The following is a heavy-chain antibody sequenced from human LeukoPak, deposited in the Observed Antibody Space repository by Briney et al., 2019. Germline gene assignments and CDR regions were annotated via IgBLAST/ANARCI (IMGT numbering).Heavy chain of an antibody. CDR2: ISSGSGTI. CDR3: ARGRNYYYMDV. V-gene: IGHV3-48*01. CDR1: GFTFSSYS. J-gene: IGHJ6*03. Sequence: GGSLRPSCEASGFTFSSYSMNWVRQAPGKGLEWVSYISSGSGTIYYADSVKGRFTISRDNAKNSLYLQMNSLRAEDTAVYYCARGRNYYYMDVWGKGTTVTVSS.